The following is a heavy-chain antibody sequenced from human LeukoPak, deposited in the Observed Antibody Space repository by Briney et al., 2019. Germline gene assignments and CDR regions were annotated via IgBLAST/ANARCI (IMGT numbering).Heavy chain of an antibody. D-gene: IGHD6-19*01. CDR1: GFTFSSFA. J-gene: IGHJ4*02. Sequence: GGSLRLSCAVSGFTFSSFAMTWVRQAPGMGLEWVSTIGGSGGGTWYADSVKGRFTISRDDSKNTLYLQMNSLRAEDTAVYYCAKTTTGYSSGRFPGWPVDYWGQGTLVTVSS. CDR3: AKTTTGYSSGRFPGWPVDY. V-gene: IGHV3-23*01. CDR2: IGGSGGGT.